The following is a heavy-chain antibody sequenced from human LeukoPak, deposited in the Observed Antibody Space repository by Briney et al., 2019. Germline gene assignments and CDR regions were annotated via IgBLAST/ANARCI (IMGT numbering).Heavy chain of an antibody. V-gene: IGHV3-23*01. CDR1: GFTFSSYA. CDR3: AKGSITMVRGAPAYGMDV. CDR2: INGGGDTT. D-gene: IGHD3-10*01. Sequence: GGSLRLSCAAAGFTFSSYAMTWVRQAPGRGLEWVSGINGGGDTTYYADSVKGRFTVSRDNSKNTLYLQMNSLRAEDTALYYCAKGSITMVRGAPAYGMDVWGQGTTVTVSS. J-gene: IGHJ6*02.